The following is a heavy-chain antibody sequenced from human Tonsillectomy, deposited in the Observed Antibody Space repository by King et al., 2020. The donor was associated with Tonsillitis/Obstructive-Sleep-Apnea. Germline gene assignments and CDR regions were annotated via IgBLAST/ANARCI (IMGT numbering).Heavy chain of an antibody. CDR3: ARDRREMATNYYFDY. CDR1: GFTVSSNY. V-gene: IGHV3-53*01. D-gene: IGHD5-24*01. Sequence: VQLVESGGGLIQPGGSLRLSCAASGFTVSSNYMSWVRQAPGKGLEWVSVIYSGGSTHYADSVKGRFTISRDSSKNTLYLQMNSLRAEDTAIYYCARDRREMATNYYFDYWGQGTLVTVSS. CDR2: IYSGGST. J-gene: IGHJ4*02.